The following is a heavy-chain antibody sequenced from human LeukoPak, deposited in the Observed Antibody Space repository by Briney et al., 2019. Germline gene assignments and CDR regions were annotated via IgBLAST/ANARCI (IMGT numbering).Heavy chain of an antibody. J-gene: IGHJ4*02. D-gene: IGHD5-18*01. CDR1: GGSISSYY. Sequence: PSETLSLTCAVSGGSISSYYWSWIRQPPGKGLEWIGYIYYSGSTNYNPSLKSRVTISIDSSKNQFSLNLSSVTAADTAVYYCARGASGYSYGWGQGTLVTVSS. V-gene: IGHV4-59*01. CDR3: ARGASGYSYG. CDR2: IYYSGST.